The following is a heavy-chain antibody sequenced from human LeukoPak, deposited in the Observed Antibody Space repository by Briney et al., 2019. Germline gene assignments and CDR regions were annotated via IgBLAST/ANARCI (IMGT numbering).Heavy chain of an antibody. Sequence: ASVKVSCKASGFTFTNYHMHWVRQAPGQGLEWVALIKGTGDSPDYAQKFQGRVTVTCDTSTSTAHLELRSLKLEDTAVYYCARAPAGTLDFWGQGTLVTVSS. CDR2: IKGTGDSP. D-gene: IGHD6-13*01. V-gene: IGHV1-46*01. CDR1: GFTFTNYH. CDR3: ARAPAGTLDF. J-gene: IGHJ4*02.